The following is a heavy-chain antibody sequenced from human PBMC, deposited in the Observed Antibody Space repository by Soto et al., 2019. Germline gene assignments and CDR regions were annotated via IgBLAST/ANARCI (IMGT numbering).Heavy chain of an antibody. Sequence: GGSLRLSCSASGFTFSSYAMHWVRQAPGKGLEYVSAISSNGGSTYYADSVKGRFTISRDNSKNTLYLQMSSLRAEDTAVYYCVKAKSEYDYVWGLMGWFDPWGQGTLVTVSS. V-gene: IGHV3-64D*08. CDR2: ISSNGGST. D-gene: IGHD3-16*01. CDR3: VKAKSEYDYVWGLMGWFDP. J-gene: IGHJ5*02. CDR1: GFTFSSYA.